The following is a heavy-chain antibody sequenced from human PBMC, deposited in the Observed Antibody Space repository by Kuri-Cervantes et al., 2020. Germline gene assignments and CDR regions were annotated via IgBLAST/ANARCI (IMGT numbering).Heavy chain of an antibody. V-gene: IGHV4-4*07. CDR1: GGSISSYY. D-gene: IGHD6-6*01. CDR2: IYTSGST. J-gene: IGHJ5*02. Sequence: SETLSLTCTVSGGSISSYYWSWIRQPAGKGLGWIGRIYTSGSTNYNPSLKSRVTMSVDTSKNQFSPKLSSVTAADTAVYYCARTVPSIAARPGWFDPWGQGTLVTVSS. CDR3: ARTVPSIAARPGWFDP.